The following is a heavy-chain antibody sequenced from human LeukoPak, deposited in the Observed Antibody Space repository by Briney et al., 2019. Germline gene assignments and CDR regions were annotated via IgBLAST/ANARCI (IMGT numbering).Heavy chain of an antibody. Sequence: ASVKVSCKASGYTFTSYGISWVRQAPGQGLEWMGWISAYNGNTNYAQKLQGRVTMTTDTSTSTAYMELRSLRSDDTAVYYCARGRLKNYYGSGSYSLYYFDYWGLGTLVTVSS. CDR3: ARGRLKNYYGSGSYSLYYFDY. CDR2: ISAYNGNT. V-gene: IGHV1-18*01. CDR1: GYTFTSYG. D-gene: IGHD3-10*01. J-gene: IGHJ4*02.